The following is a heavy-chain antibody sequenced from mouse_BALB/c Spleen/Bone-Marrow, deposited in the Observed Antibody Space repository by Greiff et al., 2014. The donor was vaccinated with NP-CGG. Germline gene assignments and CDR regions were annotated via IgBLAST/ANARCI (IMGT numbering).Heavy chain of an antibody. D-gene: IGHD1-1*01. CDR1: GYTFTSYV. Sequence: VQLKESGPELVKPGASVKMSCKASGYTFTSYVMHWVKQKPGQGLEWIGYINPYNDGTKYNEKFKGKATLTSDKSSSTAYMELSSLTFEDSAVYYGEREGGYYGSLYAMDYWGQGTSVTVSS. CDR3: EREGGYYGSLYAMDY. CDR2: INPYNDGT. V-gene: IGHV1-14*01. J-gene: IGHJ4*01.